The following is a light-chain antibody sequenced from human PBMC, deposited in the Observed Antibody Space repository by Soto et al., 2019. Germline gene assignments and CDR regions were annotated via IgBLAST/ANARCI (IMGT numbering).Light chain of an antibody. Sequence: QSALTQPASLSGSPGQSITISCTGSSNDVGGYKFVSWYRQHPGKVPQLLIYEATKRPAGVSHRFSGSKSENTASLTISGLQSEDEADYFCCSYAGRSIYVFGTGTKVTVL. CDR3: CSYAGRSIYV. V-gene: IGLV2-23*01. CDR2: EAT. J-gene: IGLJ1*01. CDR1: SNDVGGYKF.